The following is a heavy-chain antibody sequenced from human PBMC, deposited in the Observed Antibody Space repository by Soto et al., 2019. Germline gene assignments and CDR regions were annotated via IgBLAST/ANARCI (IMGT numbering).Heavy chain of an antibody. CDR1: GFTFSSYW. V-gene: IGHV3-7*01. CDR3: AREGFRGVMSYYVMDG. Sequence: GGSLRLSCAASGFTFSSYWMSWVRQAPGKGLEWVANIKQDGSEKYYVDSVKGRFTISRDNAKNSLYLQMNSLRAEDTAVYYCAREGFRGVMSYYVMDGWGQGTTVTVSS. D-gene: IGHD3-16*01. CDR2: IKQDGSEK. J-gene: IGHJ6*02.